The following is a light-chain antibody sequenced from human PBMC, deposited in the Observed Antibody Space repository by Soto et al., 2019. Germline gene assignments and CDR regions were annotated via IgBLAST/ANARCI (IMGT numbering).Light chain of an antibody. CDR2: GAS. Sequence: EIVLTQSPGTLSLSPGERATLSCRASQTVSTTYLAWYQQKPGQAPRLLIYGASSRATGIPDRFSGSGSGTDFTLTISRLEPEDLAVYYCQQYGNSLYTFGQGTKLEIK. CDR3: QQYGNSLYT. CDR1: QTVSTTY. J-gene: IGKJ2*01. V-gene: IGKV3-20*01.